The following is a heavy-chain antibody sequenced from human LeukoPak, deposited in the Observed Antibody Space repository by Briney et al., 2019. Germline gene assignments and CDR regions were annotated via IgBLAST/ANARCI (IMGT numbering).Heavy chain of an antibody. V-gene: IGHV3-11*01. CDR3: ARAYGSGSYVYFDY. CDR2: ISCSGSTI. Sequence: GGSLRLSCAASGFTFSDYYMSWIRQAPGKGLEWVSYISCSGSTIYYADSVKGRFTISRDNAKNSLYLQMNSLRAEDTAVYYCARAYGSGSYVYFDYWGQGTLVTVSS. D-gene: IGHD3-10*01. CDR1: GFTFSDYY. J-gene: IGHJ4*01.